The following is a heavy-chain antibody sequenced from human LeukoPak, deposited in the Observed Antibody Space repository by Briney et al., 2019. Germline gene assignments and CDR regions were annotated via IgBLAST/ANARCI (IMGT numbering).Heavy chain of an antibody. J-gene: IGHJ4*02. CDR3: ASCRGHYDYVWGSYRYKFCVDFDY. D-gene: IGHD3-16*02. CDR2: IYTSGST. V-gene: IGHV4-61*02. Sequence: SETLSLTCTVSGGSISSGSYYWSWIRQPAGKGLEWIGRIYTSGSTNYNPSLKSRVTISVDTSKNQFSLKLSSVTAADTAVYYCASCRGHYDYVWGSYRYKFCVDFDYWGQGTLVTVSS. CDR1: GGSISSGSYY.